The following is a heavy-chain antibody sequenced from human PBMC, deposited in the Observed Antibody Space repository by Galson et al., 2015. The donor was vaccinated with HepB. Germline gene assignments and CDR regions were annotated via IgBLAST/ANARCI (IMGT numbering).Heavy chain of an antibody. V-gene: IGHV3-73*01. CDR3: TRHENRWPYYYYYGMDV. Sequence: SLRLSCAASGFTFSGSAMHWVRQASGKGLEWVGRIRSKANSYATAYAASVKGRFTISRDDSKNTAYLQMNSLKTEDTAVYYCTRHENRWPYYYYYGMDVWSQGTTVTVSS. CDR1: GFTFSGSA. J-gene: IGHJ6*02. D-gene: IGHD2/OR15-2a*01. CDR2: IRSKANSYAT.